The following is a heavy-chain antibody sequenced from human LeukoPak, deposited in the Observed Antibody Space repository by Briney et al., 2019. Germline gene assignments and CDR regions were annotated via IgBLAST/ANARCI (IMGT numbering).Heavy chain of an antibody. Sequence: SETLSLTCTVSGGSISSYYWSWIRQPPGKGLEWIGYIYYSGSTNYNPSLKSRVTISVDTSKNQFSLKLSSVTAADTAVYYCARPDYGDIGAFDIWGQGTMVTVSS. CDR3: ARPDYGDIGAFDI. D-gene: IGHD4-17*01. CDR1: GGSISSYY. J-gene: IGHJ3*02. V-gene: IGHV4-59*08. CDR2: IYYSGST.